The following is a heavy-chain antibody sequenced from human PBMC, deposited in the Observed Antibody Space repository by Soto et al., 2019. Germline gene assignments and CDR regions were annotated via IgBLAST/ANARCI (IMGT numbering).Heavy chain of an antibody. CDR2: ISYDGSNK. CDR3: ASDLTPDY. CDR1: GFTFRSYA. V-gene: IGHV3-30-3*01. J-gene: IGHJ4*02. Sequence: QVQLVESGGGVVQPGRSLRLSCAASGFTFRSYAMHWVRQAPGEGLEWVAVISYDGSNKYYINAVKGRFTISRDNSKNTLYLQMDSLRPEDTAVYYCASDLTPDYWGQGTLVTVSS.